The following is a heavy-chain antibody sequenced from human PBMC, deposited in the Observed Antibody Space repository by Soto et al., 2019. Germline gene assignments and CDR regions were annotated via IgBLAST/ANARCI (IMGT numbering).Heavy chain of an antibody. J-gene: IGHJ5*02. Sequence: QVQRQESGPGLVKPSETLSLTCTVSGGSVSSGSHYWSWIRQPPGKGLEWIGYIYYSGSTRYNPSLKSRVTISVDTSKNHLSLKLSSVTAADTAVYYCARKVVLIRGWFDPWGQGTLVTVSS. D-gene: IGHD3-3*01. CDR1: GGSVSSGSHY. CDR2: IYYSGST. CDR3: ARKVVLIRGWFDP. V-gene: IGHV4-61*03.